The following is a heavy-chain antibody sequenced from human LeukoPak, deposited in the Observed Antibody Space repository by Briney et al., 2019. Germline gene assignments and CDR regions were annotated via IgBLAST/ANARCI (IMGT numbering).Heavy chain of an antibody. D-gene: IGHD5-12*01. J-gene: IGHJ4*02. CDR1: GFTFSSYA. Sequence: GGSLILSCAASGFTFSSYAMHWVRQAPGKGLEWVAVISYDGSNKYYADSVRGQFTISRDNSKNTLYLQMNSLRAEDTAAYYCAREFTVANQPRFDYWGQGTLVTVSS. V-gene: IGHV3-30-3*01. CDR3: AREFTVANQPRFDY. CDR2: ISYDGSNK.